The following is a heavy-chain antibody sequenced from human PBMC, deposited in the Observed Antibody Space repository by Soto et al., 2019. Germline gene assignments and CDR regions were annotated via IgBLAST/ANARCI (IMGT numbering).Heavy chain of an antibody. CDR3: ARDNGGTFDY. J-gene: IGHJ4*02. CDR2: ISTTSST. V-gene: IGHV3-11*05. CDR1: GFTFSDYY. D-gene: IGHD2-8*01. Sequence: QVQLVESGGGLVKPGGSLRLSCAASGFTFSDYYMAWIRQAPGKGLEWVSYISTTSSTNSADSVKGRFTISRENAKNSLYLQMNSLRAEDAAVYYCARDNGGTFDYWGQGTLVTVSS.